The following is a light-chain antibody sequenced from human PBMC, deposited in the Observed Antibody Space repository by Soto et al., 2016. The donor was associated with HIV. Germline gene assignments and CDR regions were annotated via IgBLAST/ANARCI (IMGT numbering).Light chain of an antibody. CDR1: QSIGRF. J-gene: IGKJ4*01. V-gene: IGKV1-39*01. CDR3: QQFNNYPLT. CDR2: DAS. Sequence: DIQMTQSPSSLSASVGDRVTITCRASQSIGRFLNWYQQISGKAPNLLIYDASTLQSGVPSRFSGSGSGTDFTLIISSLQPEDFATYYCQQFNNYPLTFGGGTKVEIK.